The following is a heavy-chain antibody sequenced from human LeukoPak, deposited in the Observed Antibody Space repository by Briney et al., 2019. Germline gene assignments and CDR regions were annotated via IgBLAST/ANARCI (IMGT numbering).Heavy chain of an antibody. J-gene: IGHJ5*02. D-gene: IGHD2-2*01. Sequence: SETLSLTCTVSGGSISSGDYYWSWIRQPPGKGLEWIGYIYYSGSTYYNPSLKSRVTISVDTSKNQFSLKLSSVTAADTAVYYCARIVVPAAMYNWFDPWGQGTLVTVSS. CDR3: ARIVVPAAMYNWFDP. CDR2: IYYSGST. V-gene: IGHV4-30-4*01. CDR1: GGSISSGDYY.